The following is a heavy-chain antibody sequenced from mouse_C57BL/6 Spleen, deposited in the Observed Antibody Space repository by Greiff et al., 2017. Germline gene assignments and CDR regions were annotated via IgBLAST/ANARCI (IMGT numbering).Heavy chain of an antibody. CDR3: ARDYGSSSYWYFDV. J-gene: IGHJ1*03. CDR1: GFTFSDYG. D-gene: IGHD1-1*01. Sequence: EVMLVESGGGLVQPGGSLKLSCAASGFTFSDYGMAWVRQAPRKGPEWVAFISNLAYSIYYADTVTGRFTISRENAKNTLYLEMSSLRSEDTAMYYCARDYGSSSYWYFDVWGTGTTVTVSS. V-gene: IGHV5-15*04. CDR2: ISNLAYSI.